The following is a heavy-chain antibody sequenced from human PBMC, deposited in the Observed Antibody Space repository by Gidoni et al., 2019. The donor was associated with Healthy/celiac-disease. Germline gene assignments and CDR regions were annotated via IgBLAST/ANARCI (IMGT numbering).Heavy chain of an antibody. CDR2: IYYSGST. J-gene: IGHJ3*02. CDR1: GGSISSYY. CDR3: ARDTRPIVVVTAIKDDAFDI. D-gene: IGHD2-21*02. V-gene: IGHV4-59*01. Sequence: QVQLQESGPGLVKPSETLSLTCTVSGGSISSYYWSWIRQPPGKGLELSGYIYYSGSTNYNPPLKSRVTISVDTAKNQCSLKISSVTAADTAVYYCARDTRPIVVVTAIKDDAFDIWGQGTMVTVSS.